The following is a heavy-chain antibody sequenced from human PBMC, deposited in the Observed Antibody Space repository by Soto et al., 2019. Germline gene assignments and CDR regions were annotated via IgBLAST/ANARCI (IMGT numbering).Heavy chain of an antibody. J-gene: IGHJ4*02. CDR2: IDYSGNI. CDR1: GGSITSSGSA. V-gene: IGHV4-39*01. Sequence: QLQLQESGPGLVKPSETLSLTCNASGGSITSSGSAWGWISQSPGKGLEWIGTIDYSGNIYYIPSLKSRITISVDTSKNQISLKLSSVTAADTAVYYCARHIHNQGFEYYFDSWGQGTLVTVSS. CDR3: ARHIHNQGFEYYFDS. D-gene: IGHD1-1*01.